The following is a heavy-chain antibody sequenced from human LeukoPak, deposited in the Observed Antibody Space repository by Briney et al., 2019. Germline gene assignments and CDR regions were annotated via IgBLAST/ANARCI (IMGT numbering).Heavy chain of an antibody. CDR1: GYSFTNYW. V-gene: IGHV5-51*01. CDR2: IYPGDSDT. J-gene: IGHJ4*02. CDR3: ARAGPYYDSGGYYENFDY. Sequence: GESLKISCKGSGYSFTNYWIGWVRQMPGKGLEWMGIIYPGDSDTRYSPSFQGQGTISADKSISTAYLHWSSLKASDTAMYYCARAGPYYDSGGYYENFDYWGQGTLVTVSS. D-gene: IGHD3-22*01.